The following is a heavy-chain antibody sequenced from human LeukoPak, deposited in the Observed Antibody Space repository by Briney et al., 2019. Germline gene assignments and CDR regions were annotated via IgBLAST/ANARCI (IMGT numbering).Heavy chain of an antibody. J-gene: IGHJ4*02. CDR1: GFNFESQN. CDR2: IETDGSRQ. V-gene: IGHV3-30*02. CDR3: ARDATYYYGSGSYSPPKYYFDY. Sequence: GGSLRLSCAASGFNFESQNMNWVRQAPGQGLDWVAYIETDGSRQYYADSVKGRFTITRDNSEKKMYLQMDSLRQDDTAVYYCARDATYYYGSGSYSPPKYYFDYWGQGTLVTVSS. D-gene: IGHD3-10*01.